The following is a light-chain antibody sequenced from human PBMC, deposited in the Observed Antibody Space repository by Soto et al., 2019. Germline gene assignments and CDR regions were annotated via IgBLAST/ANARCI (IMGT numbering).Light chain of an antibody. J-gene: IGKJ3*01. CDR2: AAS. CDR1: QSISSY. V-gene: IGKV1-39*01. Sequence: DIQMPQSPSSLAASVGDRVTITCRASQSISSYLNCYQQKPGKATKLLIYAASSLQSGVPSRFGGSGSGTDFTLTISSLQPEDFATYYCQQSYSTPLTFGPGT. CDR3: QQSYSTPLT.